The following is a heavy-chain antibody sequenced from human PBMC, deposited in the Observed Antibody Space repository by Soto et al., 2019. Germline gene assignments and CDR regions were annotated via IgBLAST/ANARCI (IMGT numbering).Heavy chain of an antibody. CDR2: IWYDGSNK. J-gene: IGHJ4*02. CDR1: GFTFSSYG. V-gene: IGHV3-33*01. Sequence: GGSLRLSCAASGFTFSSYGMHWVRQAPGKGLEWVAVIWYDGSNKYYADSVKGRFTISRDNSKNTLYLQMNSLRAEDTAVYYCAREDSGWYYFDYWGQGTLVTVSS. D-gene: IGHD6-19*01. CDR3: AREDSGWYYFDY.